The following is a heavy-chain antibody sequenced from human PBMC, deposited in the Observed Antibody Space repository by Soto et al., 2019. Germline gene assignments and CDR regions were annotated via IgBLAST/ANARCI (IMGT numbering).Heavy chain of an antibody. Sequence: QLQLQESGPGLVKPSETLSLTCTVSGGSISSSSYYWGWIRQPPGKGLEWIESIYYSGSTYYNPSLKSRVTISVDTSKNQFSLKLSSVTAADTAVYYCASSQTPSYSSGWYGDFDYWGQGTLVTVSS. J-gene: IGHJ4*02. CDR2: IYYSGST. V-gene: IGHV4-39*01. CDR3: ASSQTPSYSSGWYGDFDY. D-gene: IGHD6-19*01. CDR1: GGSISSSSYY.